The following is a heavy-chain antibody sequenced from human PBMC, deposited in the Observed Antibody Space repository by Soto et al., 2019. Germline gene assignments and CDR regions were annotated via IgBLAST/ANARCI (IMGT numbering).Heavy chain of an antibody. J-gene: IGHJ6*02. CDR1: GYTFTRYG. V-gene: IGHV1-18*01. CDR2: ISGYDGRT. CDR3: AREGDVPYYYYGMDV. Sequence: QVHLVQSGAEVKKPGASVKVSCKTSGYTFTRYGISWVRQAPGQGLEWMGWISGYDGRTSFAQKVQDRVTMTTDTSTSTVYMELRSLSSDDTAVYYCAREGDVPYYYYGMDVWGQGTTVTVSS. D-gene: IGHD2-21*02.